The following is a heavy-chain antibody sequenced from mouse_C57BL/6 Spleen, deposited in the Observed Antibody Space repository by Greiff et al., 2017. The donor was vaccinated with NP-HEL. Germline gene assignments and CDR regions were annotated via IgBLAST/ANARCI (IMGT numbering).Heavy chain of an antibody. J-gene: IGHJ2*01. CDR1: GYTFTDYY. CDR3: ARQAAQSPYYFDY. V-gene: IGHV1-19*01. CDR2: INPYNGGT. Sequence: EVQLQQSGPVLVKPGASVKMSCKASGYTFTDYYMNWVKQSHGKSLEWIGVINPYNGGTSYNQKFKGKATLTVDKSSSTAYMELNSLTSEDSAVYYCARQAAQSPYYFDYWGQGTTLTVSS. D-gene: IGHD6-1*01.